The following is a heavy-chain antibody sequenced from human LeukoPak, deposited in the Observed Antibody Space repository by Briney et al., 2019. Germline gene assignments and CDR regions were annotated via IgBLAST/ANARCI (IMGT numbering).Heavy chain of an antibody. CDR2: INHSGST. CDR1: GGSFSGYY. V-gene: IGHV4-34*01. Sequence: SETLSLTCAVYGGSFSGYYWSWIRQPPGKGLEWIREINHSGSTNYNPSLKSRVTISVDTSKNQFSLKLSSVTAADTAVYYCARVLYSSGWSLGYWGQGTLVTVSP. J-gene: IGHJ4*02. D-gene: IGHD6-19*01. CDR3: ARVLYSSGWSLGY.